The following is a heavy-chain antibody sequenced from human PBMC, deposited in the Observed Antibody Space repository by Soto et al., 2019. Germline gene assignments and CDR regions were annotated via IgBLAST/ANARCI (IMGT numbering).Heavy chain of an antibody. CDR1: GYTFTSYG. CDR3: ARGRIVVVPAAIKNWFDP. J-gene: IGHJ5*02. V-gene: IGHV1-18*01. D-gene: IGHD2-2*01. Sequence: ASVKVSCKASGYTFTSYGISWVRQAPGQGLEWMGWISAYNGNTNYAQKLQGRVTITRDTSASTAYMELSSLRSEDTAVYYCARGRIVVVPAAIKNWFDPWGQGTLVTV. CDR2: ISAYNGNT.